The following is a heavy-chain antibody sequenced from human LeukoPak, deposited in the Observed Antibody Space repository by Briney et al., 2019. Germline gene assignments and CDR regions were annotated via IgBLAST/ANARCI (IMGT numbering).Heavy chain of an antibody. CDR3: ARGLPVANPNFDS. CDR2: LYSGGST. V-gene: IGHV3-53*01. CDR1: GFTVSSNY. J-gene: IGHJ4*02. D-gene: IGHD5-12*01. Sequence: GGSLRLSCAASGFTVSSNYMSWVRQALGKGLEWVSVLYSGGSTYYADSVRGRFTISRDNSKNTLYLQMNSLRAEDTAVYYCARGLPVANPNFDSWGQGTLVTVSS.